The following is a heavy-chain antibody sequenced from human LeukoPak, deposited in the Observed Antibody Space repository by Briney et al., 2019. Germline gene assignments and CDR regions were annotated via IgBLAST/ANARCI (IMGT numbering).Heavy chain of an antibody. D-gene: IGHD2-15*01. CDR3: ARGSLPPEKPNDFDY. J-gene: IGHJ4*02. CDR2: INPSGGST. CDR1: GYTFTSYY. V-gene: IGHV1-46*01. Sequence: ASVTVSCKASGYTFTSYYMHWVRQAPGQGLEGMGIINPSGGSTSYAQKFQGRVTMTRDISTSTVYMELSSLRSEDTAVYYCARGSLPPEKPNDFDYWGQGTLVTVSS.